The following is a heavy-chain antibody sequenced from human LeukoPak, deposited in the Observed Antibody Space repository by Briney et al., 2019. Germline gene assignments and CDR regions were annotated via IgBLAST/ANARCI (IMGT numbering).Heavy chain of an antibody. CDR2: IKNDGSSP. V-gene: IGHV3-74*01. D-gene: IGHD3-16*01. Sequence: RGSLRLSRAAFGFTFSSYWMHWVRQVPGKGLVWVSRIKNDGSSPSYADSEKGRFTISRDNAKNTLYLQMNSLRAEDTAVCYCARGGGDYFDYWGQGTLVTVSS. J-gene: IGHJ4*02. CDR1: GFTFSSYW. CDR3: ARGGGDYFDY.